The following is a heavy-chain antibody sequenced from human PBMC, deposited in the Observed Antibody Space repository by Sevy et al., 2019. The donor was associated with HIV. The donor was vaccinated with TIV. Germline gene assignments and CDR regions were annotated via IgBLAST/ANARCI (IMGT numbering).Heavy chain of an antibody. CDR2: ISSNGRYT. J-gene: IGHJ3*01. Sequence: GGSLRLSCGTSGFTFSDYYMTWIRQAPRKGLEWIAYISSNGRYTNYADSVKGRFTISRDNSLYLQMNSLRAEDTAVYYCARGVTMIQGVGNAFDVWGQGTKVTVSS. CDR1: GFTFSDYY. CDR3: ARGVTMIQGVGNAFDV. V-gene: IGHV3-11*06. D-gene: IGHD3-10*01.